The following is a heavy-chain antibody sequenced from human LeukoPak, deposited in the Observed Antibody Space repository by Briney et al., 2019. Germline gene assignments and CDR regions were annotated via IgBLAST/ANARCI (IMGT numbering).Heavy chain of an antibody. CDR3: AELGITMIGGV. CDR2: ITSSGRYI. Sequence: GGSLRLSCAASGFTFSSSWMTWVRQAPGKGLEWVSSITSSGRYIYYADSVKGRFTISRDNAKNSLYLQMNSLRAEDTAVYYCAELGITMIGGVWGKGTTVTISS. V-gene: IGHV3-21*01. J-gene: IGHJ6*04. D-gene: IGHD3-10*02. CDR1: GFTFSSSW.